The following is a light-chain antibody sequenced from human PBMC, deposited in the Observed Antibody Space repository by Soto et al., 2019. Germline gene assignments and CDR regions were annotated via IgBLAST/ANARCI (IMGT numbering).Light chain of an antibody. CDR1: QSISSS. CDR2: TAS. CDR3: QQSDSTPIT. V-gene: IGKV1-39*01. J-gene: IGKJ5*01. Sequence: DIQMTQSPSSLSASVGDRVTITCRASQSISSSLNWYQQKPGIAPKLLIYTASSLQSGVPPRFSGSGSGTDFTLSISSLQPEDFATYYCQQSDSTPITFGQGTRLEI.